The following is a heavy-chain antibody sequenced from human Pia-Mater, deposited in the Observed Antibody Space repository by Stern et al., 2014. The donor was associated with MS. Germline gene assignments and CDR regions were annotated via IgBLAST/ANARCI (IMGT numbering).Heavy chain of an antibody. J-gene: IGHJ6*02. D-gene: IGHD3-16*01. CDR2: MNPNNANT. V-gene: IGHV1-8*01. Sequence: VELVESGSQVRKPGASVKVSCQASGYTFINYDIFWVRQATGQGLEWMEWMNPNNANTGHAQKFQGRVTMTRNTSISTAYMELSGLRSDDTAVYYCVRGGLSYGYGLDAWGQGTAVIVSS. CDR1: GYTFINYD. CDR3: VRGGLSYGYGLDA.